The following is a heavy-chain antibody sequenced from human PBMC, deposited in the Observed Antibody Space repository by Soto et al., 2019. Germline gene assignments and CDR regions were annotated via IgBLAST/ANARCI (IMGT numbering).Heavy chain of an antibody. CDR3: ARGRAIVGATTVLNYGMDV. J-gene: IGHJ6*02. D-gene: IGHD1-26*01. CDR2: INHSGST. V-gene: IGHV4-34*01. Sequence: SETLSLTCAVYGGSFSGYYWSWIRQPPGKGLEWIGEINHSGSTNYNPSLKSRVTISVDTSKNQFSLKLSSVTAADTAVYYCARGRAIVGATTVLNYGMDVWGQGTTVTVSS. CDR1: GGSFSGYY.